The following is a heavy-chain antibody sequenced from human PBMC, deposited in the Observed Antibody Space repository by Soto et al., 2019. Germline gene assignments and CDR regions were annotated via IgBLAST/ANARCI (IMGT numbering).Heavy chain of an antibody. CDR1: GYSYSNYW. D-gene: IGHD6-6*01. J-gene: IGHJ4*02. CDR3: ARIGYSSSSNDY. V-gene: IGHV3-7*03. Sequence: GVSLRLSCAASGYSYSNYWMSWVRQATGKGLEWVANINQDGSVKYYVDSVKGRFTISRDNAKISLYLQINSLGAEDTAVYYCARIGYSSSSNDYWGQGTLVTVSS. CDR2: INQDGSVK.